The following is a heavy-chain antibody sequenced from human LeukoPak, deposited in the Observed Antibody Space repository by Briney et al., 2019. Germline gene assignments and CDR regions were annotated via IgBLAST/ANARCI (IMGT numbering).Heavy chain of an antibody. V-gene: IGHV3-43*02. CDR2: ISGDGGST. J-gene: IGHJ4*02. D-gene: IGHD4-17*01. CDR1: GFTFDDYA. Sequence: GGSLRLSCAASGFTFDDYAMHWVRQAPGKGLEWVSLISGDGGSTYYADSVRGRFTISRDNSKNSLYLQMNSLRTEDTALYYCANGYGDSYLDYWGQGTLVTVSS. CDR3: ANGYGDSYLDY.